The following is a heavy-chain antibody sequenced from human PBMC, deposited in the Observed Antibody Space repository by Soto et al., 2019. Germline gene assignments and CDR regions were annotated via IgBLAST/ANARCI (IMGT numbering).Heavy chain of an antibody. D-gene: IGHD6-13*01. CDR1: GFTFSSYA. Sequence: GGSLRLSCAASGFTFSSYAMSWVRQAPGKGLEWVSAISGSGGSTYYADSVKGRFTISRDNSKNALYLQMNSLRAEDTAVYYFGKVDGSSRSIDYWAQGTLVTVSS. J-gene: IGHJ4*02. V-gene: IGHV3-23*01. CDR3: GKVDGSSRSIDY. CDR2: ISGSGGST.